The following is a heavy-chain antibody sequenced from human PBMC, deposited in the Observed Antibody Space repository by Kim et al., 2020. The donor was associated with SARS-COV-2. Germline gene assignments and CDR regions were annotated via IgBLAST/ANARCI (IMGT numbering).Heavy chain of an antibody. CDR3: ARASTVTQQSWFDP. D-gene: IGHD4-17*01. CDR1: GYTFTGYY. J-gene: IGHJ5*02. CDR2: INPNSGGT. Sequence: VKVSCKASGYTFTGYYMHWVRQAPGQGLEWMGRINPNSGGTNYAQKFQGRVTMTRDTSISTAYMELSRLRSDDTAVYYCARASTVTQQSWFDPWGQGTLVTVSS. V-gene: IGHV1-2*06.